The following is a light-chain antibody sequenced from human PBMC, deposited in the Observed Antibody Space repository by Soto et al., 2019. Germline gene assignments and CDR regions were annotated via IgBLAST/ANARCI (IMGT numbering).Light chain of an antibody. CDR1: SSNIGAGYD. Sequence: QSVLTQPPSVSGAPGQRVTISCTGSSSNIGAGYDVHWYQQLPGRAPKLLIYANNNRPSGVPDRFSGSRSGTSASLAITGLQAEDEADYSCQSYDSRLSCFYVFGTGTKLTVL. V-gene: IGLV1-40*01. CDR3: QSYDSRLSCFYV. CDR2: ANN. J-gene: IGLJ1*01.